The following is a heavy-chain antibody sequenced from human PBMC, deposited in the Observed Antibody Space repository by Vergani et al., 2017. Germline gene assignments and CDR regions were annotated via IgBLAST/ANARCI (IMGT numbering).Heavy chain of an antibody. Sequence: QVQLQQWGAGLLKPSETLSLTCAVYGGSFSGYYWSWIRQPPGKGLEWIGEINHSGSTNYNPSLKSGATISVDTSNNQFSLKLCSVTAADTAVYYCARVHRVGYCIITSCYGKRGYYYGMDVWGQGTTVTVSS. CDR3: ARVHRVGYCIITSCYGKRGYYYGMDV. J-gene: IGHJ6*02. CDR1: GGSFSGYY. D-gene: IGHD2-2*01. V-gene: IGHV4-34*01. CDR2: INHSGST.